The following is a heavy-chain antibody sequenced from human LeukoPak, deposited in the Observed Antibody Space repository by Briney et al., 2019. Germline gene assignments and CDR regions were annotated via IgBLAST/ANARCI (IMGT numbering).Heavy chain of an antibody. CDR3: ARGRYFGMDV. CDR2: INSDGSST. Sequence: GGSLRLSCAASGFTFNSYWMHWVRQAPGKGLVWVSRINSDGSSTTYADSVKRRFTISRDNAKNTLYLQMNSLRAEDTAVYYCARGRYFGMDVWGQGTTVTVSS. CDR1: GFTFNSYW. J-gene: IGHJ6*02. V-gene: IGHV3-74*01.